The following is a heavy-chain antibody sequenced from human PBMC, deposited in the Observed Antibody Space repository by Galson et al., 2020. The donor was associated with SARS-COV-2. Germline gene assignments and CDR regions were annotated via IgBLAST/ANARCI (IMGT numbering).Heavy chain of an antibody. J-gene: IGHJ4*02. CDR2: VIAGGGST. D-gene: IGHD3-3*01. V-gene: IGHV3-23*01. CDR1: GPTFRNYA. CDR3: AKFWSGYYQDFVDS. Sequence: GGSLRLSCATSGPTFRNYAMSWVRQAPGKGLEWVSSVIAGGGSTYYADSVKGRFTISRDDSKNTLYLQMNRLRAEDTALYYCAKFWSGYYQDFVDSWGQGTLVTVS.